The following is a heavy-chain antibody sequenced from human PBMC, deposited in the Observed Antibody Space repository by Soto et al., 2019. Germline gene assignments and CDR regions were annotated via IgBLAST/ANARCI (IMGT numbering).Heavy chain of an antibody. CDR2: ISAYNGNT. D-gene: IGHD1-7*01. J-gene: IGHJ3*02. V-gene: IGHV1-18*01. CDR3: AGTGTWSLGVAFDI. Sequence: ASVTVSCKASGYTFTSYGSSWVRQAPGQGLEWMGWISAYNGNTNYAQKLQGRVTMTTDTSTSTAYMELRSLRSDDTAVYYCAGTGTWSLGVAFDIWGQGTMVTVSS. CDR1: GYTFTSYG.